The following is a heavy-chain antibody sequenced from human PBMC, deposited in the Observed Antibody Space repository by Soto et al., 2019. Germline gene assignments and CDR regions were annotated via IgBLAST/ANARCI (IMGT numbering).Heavy chain of an antibody. J-gene: IGHJ5*02. CDR3: ARRVFLWFGEYARYNWFDP. V-gene: IGHV4-59*01. D-gene: IGHD3-10*01. CDR2: IYYSGST. CDR1: GCSIRSYY. Sequence: LGTLSPTCTVPGCSIRSYYRSRVRQPPRKGLEWIGYIYYSGSTNYNPSLKSRVTISVDTSKNQFSLKLSSVTAADTAVYYCARRVFLWFGEYARYNWFDPWGQGTLVTVSS.